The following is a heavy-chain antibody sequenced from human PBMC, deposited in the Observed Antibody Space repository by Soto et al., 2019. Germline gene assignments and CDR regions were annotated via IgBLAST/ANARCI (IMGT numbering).Heavy chain of an antibody. J-gene: IGHJ4*02. V-gene: IGHV4-61*08. Sequence: SETLSLTCTVSGGSISSGGYYWSWIRQPPGKGLEWIGYIYYSGSTNYNPSLKSRVTISVDTSKNQFSLKLSSVTAADTAVYYCARRRGYTYGEFDYRGQGTLVTVSS. CDR2: IYYSGST. CDR3: ARRRGYTYGEFDY. D-gene: IGHD5-18*01. CDR1: GGSISSGGYY.